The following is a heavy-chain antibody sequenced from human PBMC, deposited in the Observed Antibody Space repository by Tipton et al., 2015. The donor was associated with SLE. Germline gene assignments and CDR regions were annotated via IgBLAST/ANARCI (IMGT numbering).Heavy chain of an antibody. Sequence: SLRLSCEASGFSFSRYAMHWVRQAPGKGLEWVALIWYDGSHEYYAESLKGRFTISRDNSKNTLYLQMNSLRAEDTAVYYCARVLLPRYGMDVWGQGTTVTVSS. CDR3: ARVLLPRYGMDV. V-gene: IGHV3-33*01. CDR2: IWYDGSHE. CDR1: GFSFSRYA. D-gene: IGHD2-21*02. J-gene: IGHJ6*02.